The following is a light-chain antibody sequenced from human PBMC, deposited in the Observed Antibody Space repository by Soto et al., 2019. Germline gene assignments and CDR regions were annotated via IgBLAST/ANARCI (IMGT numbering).Light chain of an antibody. Sequence: QSVLTQSSSASASLGSSVKLTCTLSSGHSSYIIAWHQQQPGKAPRYLMKLEGSGSYNKGSGVPDRFSGSSSGAERYLTISSLQSEDEADYYCQTWGTGSWVFGGGTKLTVL. V-gene: IGLV4-60*03. CDR3: QTWGTGSWV. CDR1: SGHSSYI. CDR2: LEGSGSY. J-gene: IGLJ3*02.